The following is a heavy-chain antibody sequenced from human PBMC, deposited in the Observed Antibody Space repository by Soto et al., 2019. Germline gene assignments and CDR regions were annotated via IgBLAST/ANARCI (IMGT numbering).Heavy chain of an antibody. J-gene: IGHJ4*02. CDR3: ARQRHDSCYPRGSDY. CDR2: IYYSGST. D-gene: IGHD5-12*01. CDR1: GGSISSSSYY. Sequence: QLQLQESGPGLVKPSETLSLTCAVSGGSISSSSYYWGWIRQPPGKGLEWIGSIYYSGSTYYNPSLKSRVTISVDTSKKQFSLTLSSVTAADTAVYYCARQRHDSCYPRGSDYWGQGTLVTVSS. V-gene: IGHV4-39*01.